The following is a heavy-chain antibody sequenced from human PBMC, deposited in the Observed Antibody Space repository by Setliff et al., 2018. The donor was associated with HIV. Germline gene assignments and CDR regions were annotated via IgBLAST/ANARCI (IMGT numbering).Heavy chain of an antibody. J-gene: IGHJ4*02. Sequence: ASVKVSCKASGGTFSNFAINWVRQAPGQGLEWMGWISTYSDETSYSQNLQGRLTMNTDTSTGTAYMELRSLRSDDTAVSYCARDPHDYGDLPRCFDYWGQGALVTVSS. CDR3: ARDPHDYGDLPRCFDY. V-gene: IGHV1-18*01. CDR1: GGTFSNFA. D-gene: IGHD4-17*01. CDR2: ISTYSDET.